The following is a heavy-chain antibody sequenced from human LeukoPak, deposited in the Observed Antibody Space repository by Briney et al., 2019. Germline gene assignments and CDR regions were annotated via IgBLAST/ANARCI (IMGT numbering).Heavy chain of an antibody. CDR1: GYSFTSYW. V-gene: IGHV5-51*01. Sequence: GESLKISCKGSGYSFTSYWIGWVRQMPGEGLEWMGIIYPGDSDTRCSPSFQGQVTISADKSISTAYLQWSSLKASDTAMYYCARMGAGRDYYDSSGYYAYWGQGTLVTVSS. CDR2: IYPGDSDT. CDR3: ARMGAGRDYYDSSGYYAY. D-gene: IGHD3-22*01. J-gene: IGHJ4*02.